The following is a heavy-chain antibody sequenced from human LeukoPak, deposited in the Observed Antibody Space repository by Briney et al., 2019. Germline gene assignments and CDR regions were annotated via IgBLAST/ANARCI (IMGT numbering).Heavy chain of an antibody. J-gene: IGHJ3*02. CDR2: IDGNSGIK. CDR1: GFTFSSYA. D-gene: IGHD3-3*01. Sequence: PGGSLRLSCAASGFTFSSYAMSWVRQAPGKGLEWVSYIDGNSGIKYYADSVQGRFTISRDNAQDSVFLQMTSLRVDDTAVYYCARTYDFGRGPPGDAFDNWGQGTLVTVPS. V-gene: IGHV3-48*01. CDR3: ARTYDFGRGPPGDAFDN.